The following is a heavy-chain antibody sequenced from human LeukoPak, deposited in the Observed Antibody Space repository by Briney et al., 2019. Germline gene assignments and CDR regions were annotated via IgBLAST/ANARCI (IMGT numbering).Heavy chain of an antibody. V-gene: IGHV4-59*08. J-gene: IGHJ5*02. Sequence: SETLSLTCTVSGGSISSYYWSWIRQPPGKGLEWIGYIYYSGSTNYNPSLKSRVTISVDASKNQFSLKLSSVTAADTAVYYCARYSSSSKLGWFDPWGQGTLVTVSS. D-gene: IGHD6-6*01. CDR2: IYYSGST. CDR1: GGSISSYY. CDR3: ARYSSSSKLGWFDP.